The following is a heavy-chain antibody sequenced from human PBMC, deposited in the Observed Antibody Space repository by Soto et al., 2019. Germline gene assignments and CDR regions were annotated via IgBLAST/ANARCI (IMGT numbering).Heavy chain of an antibody. CDR1: GYILTELS. CDR3: ARVASNYYDSSGYYFDY. D-gene: IGHD3-22*01. J-gene: IGHJ4*02. Sequence: ASVKVSCKVSGYILTELSMHWVRQAPGKGLEWMGRFDPEDGETIYAQRFQGRVTMTEDTSTDAAYMELSSLRSEDTAVYYCARVASNYYDSSGYYFDYWGQGTLVTVSS. V-gene: IGHV1-24*01. CDR2: FDPEDGET.